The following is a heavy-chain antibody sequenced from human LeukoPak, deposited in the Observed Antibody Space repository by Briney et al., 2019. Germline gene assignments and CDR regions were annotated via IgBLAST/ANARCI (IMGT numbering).Heavy chain of an antibody. Sequence: GGSLRLSCAASGFTFSSYAMSWVRQAPGKGLEWVSAISGSGGSTYYADSVKGRFTISRDNSKNTLYLQMNSLRAEDTAVYYCAKDPRLXLXXXXLVLYYFDYWGQGTLVTVXS. CDR1: GFTFSSYA. D-gene: IGHD3-16*01. CDR2: ISGSGGST. CDR3: AKDPRLXLXXXXLVLYYFDY. V-gene: IGHV3-23*01. J-gene: IGHJ4*02.